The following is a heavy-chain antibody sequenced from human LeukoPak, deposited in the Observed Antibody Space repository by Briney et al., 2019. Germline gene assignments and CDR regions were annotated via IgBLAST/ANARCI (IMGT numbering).Heavy chain of an antibody. D-gene: IGHD2-21*02. CDR1: GFTFSSYG. Sequence: GGSLRLSCAASGFTFSSYGMHWVRQAPGKGLEWVANKKQDGSEKYYVDSVKGRFTISRDNAKNSLYLQMNSLRAEDTAVYYCARNGAPVVTAITPYYYYMDVWAKGPRSPSP. J-gene: IGHJ6*03. V-gene: IGHV3-7*01. CDR2: KKQDGSEK. CDR3: ARNGAPVVTAITPYYYYMDV.